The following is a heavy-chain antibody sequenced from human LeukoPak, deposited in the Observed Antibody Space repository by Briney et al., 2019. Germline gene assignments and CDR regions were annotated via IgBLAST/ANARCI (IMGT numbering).Heavy chain of an antibody. CDR3: AKDHSYDSSGYYYGFDY. CDR2: ISGSGGST. Sequence: GGSLRLSCAASGFTFSSYAMSWVRQAPGKGLEWVSGISGSGGSTYYADSVKGRFTISRDNSKNTLYLQMNSLRAEDTAVFYCAKDHSYDSSGYYYGFDYWGQATLVTVSS. D-gene: IGHD3-22*01. CDR1: GFTFSSYA. J-gene: IGHJ4*02. V-gene: IGHV3-23*01.